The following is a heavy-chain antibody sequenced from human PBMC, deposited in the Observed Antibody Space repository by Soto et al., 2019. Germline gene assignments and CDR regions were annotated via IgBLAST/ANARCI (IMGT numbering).Heavy chain of an antibody. D-gene: IGHD6-13*01. J-gene: IGHJ4*02. Sequence: SETLSLTCAVYGGSFSGYYWSWIRQPPGKGLEWIGEINHSGSTNYNPSLKSRVTISVDTSKNQFSLKLSSVTAADTAVYYCARTKQHRLFDYWGQGTLVTVSS. CDR1: GGSFSGYY. CDR3: ARTKQHRLFDY. V-gene: IGHV4-34*01. CDR2: INHSGST.